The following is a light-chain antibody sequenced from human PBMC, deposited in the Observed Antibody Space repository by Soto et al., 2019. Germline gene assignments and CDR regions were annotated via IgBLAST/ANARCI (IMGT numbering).Light chain of an antibody. J-gene: IGKJ1*01. CDR3: KQYGSLSWT. V-gene: IGKV3-20*01. CDR1: QSVSSS. CDR2: GAS. Sequence: EIVLTQSPATLSLSPGERATLSCRASQSVSSSLAWYQQKPGQAPRLLIYGASTRATGIPARFSGSGSGTDFTLTISSMENEDFAVYYCKQYGSLSWTFGQGTKVDIK.